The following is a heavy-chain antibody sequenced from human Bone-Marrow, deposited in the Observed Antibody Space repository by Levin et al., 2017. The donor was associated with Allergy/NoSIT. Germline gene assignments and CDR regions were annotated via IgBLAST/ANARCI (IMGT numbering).Heavy chain of an antibody. Sequence: LSLTCAASGFTCSDHYMDWVRQAPGKGLEWVGRIRSKANRSTTEYAASVKGIFTISRDDSRNSVYLQMKSLKSEDTAVYFCTRVGQFYTFEMWGQGTVVTVSS. CDR3: TRVGQFYTFEM. V-gene: IGHV3-72*01. CDR1: GFTCSDHY. J-gene: IGHJ3*02. D-gene: IGHD3-10*01. CDR2: IRSKANRSTT.